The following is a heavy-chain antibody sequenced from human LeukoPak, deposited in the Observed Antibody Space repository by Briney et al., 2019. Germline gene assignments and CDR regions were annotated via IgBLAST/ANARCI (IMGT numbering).Heavy chain of an antibody. D-gene: IGHD2-2*02. J-gene: IGHJ3*02. Sequence: GGSLRLSCAASGFTFSNYAMNWVRQAPGKGLEWVSVISGSGGTTYYADSVKGRFTISRDNSKNTLYLQMNSLRAEDTAVYYCAREGYCSSTGCYTLGDAFDIWGQGTMVTVSS. CDR3: AREGYCSSTGCYTLGDAFDI. CDR2: ISGSGGTT. V-gene: IGHV3-23*01. CDR1: GFTFSNYA.